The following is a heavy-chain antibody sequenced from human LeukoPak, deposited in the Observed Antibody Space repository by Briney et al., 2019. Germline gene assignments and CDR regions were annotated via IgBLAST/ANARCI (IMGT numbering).Heavy chain of an antibody. J-gene: IGHJ5*02. CDR1: GYSISSGYY. CDR2: IYHSGNT. D-gene: IGHD6-19*01. V-gene: IGHV4-38-2*02. Sequence: SETLSLTCTVSGYSISSGYYWGWIRQPPGKGLEWIGSIYHSGNTYYNPSLKSRVTMSVDTSKNQFSLKVRSVTAADTAVYYCAKPRTRLAWFDPWGQGTLVTVSS. CDR3: AKPRTRLAWFDP.